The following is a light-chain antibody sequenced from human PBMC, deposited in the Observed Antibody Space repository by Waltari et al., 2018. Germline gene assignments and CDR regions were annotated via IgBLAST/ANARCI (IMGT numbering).Light chain of an antibody. CDR1: QSVDNF. CDR2: DAT. V-gene: IGKV3-11*01. J-gene: IGKJ2*01. CDR3: HQGTTWPRT. Sequence: EIVLTQSPVTLSLSPGQRATLYCRASQSVDNFLGWYHQKAGQAPRLLIYDATKRAPGIPARFSGGGSGTDFTLTISSLEPEDVGLYYCHQGTTWPRTFGQGTKLEI.